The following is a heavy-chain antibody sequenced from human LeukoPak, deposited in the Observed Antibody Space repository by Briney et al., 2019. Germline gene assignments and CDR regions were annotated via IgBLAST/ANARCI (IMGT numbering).Heavy chain of an antibody. V-gene: IGHV3-23*01. CDR3: AKAPPYSGSYLFDY. D-gene: IGHD1-26*01. CDR1: GFTFSSYA. Sequence: PGGSLRLSCAASGFTFSSYAMSWVRQAPGKGLEWVSAISGSGGSTYYADSVKGRSTISRDNSKTTLYLQMNSLRAEDTAVYYCAKAPPYSGSYLFDYWGQGTLVTVSS. J-gene: IGHJ4*02. CDR2: ISGSGGST.